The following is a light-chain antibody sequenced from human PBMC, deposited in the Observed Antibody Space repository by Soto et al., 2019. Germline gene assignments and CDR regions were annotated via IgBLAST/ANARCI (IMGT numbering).Light chain of an antibody. Sequence: EIVLTQSRATLSLSPGERATLSCRASQSVSSYLAWYQQKPGQAPRLLIYDASNRATGIPARFSGSGSGTDFTLTISSLEPEDFAVYYCQQRSNWSFTFGPGTKVDIK. CDR3: QQRSNWSFT. CDR1: QSVSSY. J-gene: IGKJ3*01. CDR2: DAS. V-gene: IGKV3-11*01.